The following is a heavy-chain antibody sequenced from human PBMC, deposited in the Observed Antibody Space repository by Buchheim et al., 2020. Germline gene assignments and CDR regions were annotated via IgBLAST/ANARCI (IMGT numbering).Heavy chain of an antibody. V-gene: IGHV4-39*01. Sequence: QLQLQESGPGLVKPSETLSLTCTVSGGSISSSSYYWGWIRQPPGKGLEWIGSIYYSGSTYYNPSLKSRVTMSVDTSKNQFSLKLSSVTAADTAVYYCARHASHYDILTGYYDSYYYYGMDVWGQGTT. CDR3: ARHASHYDILTGYYDSYYYYGMDV. J-gene: IGHJ6*02. CDR1: GGSISSSSYY. D-gene: IGHD3-9*01. CDR2: IYYSGST.